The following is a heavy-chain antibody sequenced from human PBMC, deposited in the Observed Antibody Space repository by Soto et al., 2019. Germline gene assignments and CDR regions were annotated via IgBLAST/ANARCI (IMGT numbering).Heavy chain of an antibody. J-gene: IGHJ4*02. CDR1: GFTFSSYG. CDR2: ISYDGSNK. Sequence: QVQLVESGGGVVQPGRSLRLSCAASGFTFSSYGMHWVRQAPGKGLEWVAVISYDGSNKYYADSVKGRFTISRDNSKNTLYLQMKRLRAEDTAVYYCAKTAWEDSSSWYANYFDSWGQGTLVTVSS. V-gene: IGHV3-30*18. D-gene: IGHD6-13*01. CDR3: AKTAWEDSSSWYANYFDS.